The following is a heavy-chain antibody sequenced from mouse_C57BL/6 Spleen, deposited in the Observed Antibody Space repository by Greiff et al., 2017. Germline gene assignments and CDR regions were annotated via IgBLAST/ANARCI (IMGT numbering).Heavy chain of an antibody. J-gene: IGHJ4*01. Sequence: VQLQQSGAELVRPGASVKLSCTASGFNIKDYYMHWVKQRPEQGLEWIGRIDPEDGDTEYAPKFQGKATMTADTSSNTAYLQLSSLTSEDTAVYYCTTVYYGNSHCYAMDYWGQGTSVTVSS. CDR1: GFNIKDYY. V-gene: IGHV14-1*01. CDR3: TTVYYGNSHCYAMDY. D-gene: IGHD2-1*01. CDR2: IDPEDGDT.